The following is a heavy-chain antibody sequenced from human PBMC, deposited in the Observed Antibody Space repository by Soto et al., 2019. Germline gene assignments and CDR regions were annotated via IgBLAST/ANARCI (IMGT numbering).Heavy chain of an antibody. V-gene: IGHV4-59*01. D-gene: IGHD2-15*01. CDR3: ARVRVVVVVAATGGAFDI. CDR2: IYYSGST. CDR1: GGSISSYY. J-gene: IGHJ3*02. Sequence: SETLSLTCTVSGGSISSYYWSWIRQPPGKGLEWIGYIYYSGSTNYNPSLKSRVTISVDTSKNQFSLKLSSVTAADTAVYYCARVRVVVVVAATGGAFDIWGQGTMVTVSS.